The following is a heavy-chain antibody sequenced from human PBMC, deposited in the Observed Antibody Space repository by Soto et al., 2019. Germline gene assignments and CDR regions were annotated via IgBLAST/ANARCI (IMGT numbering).Heavy chain of an antibody. J-gene: IGHJ4*02. Sequence: QVQLVQSGAEVKKPGSSVKVSCTASGGTFNFYSISWVRQAPVQGLEWVGRVIPMVGMSEYAQKFQGRVTITADKSTSTAYMNLRSLRSEDTAAYYCATNYGSGSAHFDYWCQGTLVTVSS. CDR1: GGTFNFYS. CDR2: VIPMVGMS. CDR3: ATNYGSGSAHFDY. D-gene: IGHD3-10*01. V-gene: IGHV1-69*02.